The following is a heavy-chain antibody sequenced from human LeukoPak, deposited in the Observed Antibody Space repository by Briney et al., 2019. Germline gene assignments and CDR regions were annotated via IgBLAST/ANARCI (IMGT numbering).Heavy chain of an antibody. Sequence: GGSLRLSCAASGFTFSSYWMSWVRQAPGKGLEWVANIKQDGSEKYYVDSVKGRFTISRDNAKNSLYLQMSSLRAEDTAVYYCARGFSAPVRGVNYMDVWGKGTTVTISS. J-gene: IGHJ6*03. CDR1: GFTFSSYW. V-gene: IGHV3-7*04. CDR2: IKQDGSEK. D-gene: IGHD3-10*01. CDR3: ARGFSAPVRGVNYMDV.